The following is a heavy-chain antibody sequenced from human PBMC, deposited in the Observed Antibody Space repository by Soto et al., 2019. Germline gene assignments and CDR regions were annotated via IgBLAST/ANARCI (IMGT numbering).Heavy chain of an antibody. Sequence: QVQLQESGPGLVKPSQTLSLTCTVSGGSISSGGYYWSWIRQHPGKGLEWIGYIYYSGSTYYNPSRKSRVTISVDTSKNQFSLKLSSVTAADTAVYYCARDKVLWFGDPDRPSKRHYGMDVWGQGTTVTVSS. J-gene: IGHJ6*02. CDR2: IYYSGST. D-gene: IGHD3-10*01. V-gene: IGHV4-31*03. CDR1: GGSISSGGYY. CDR3: ARDKVLWFGDPDRPSKRHYGMDV.